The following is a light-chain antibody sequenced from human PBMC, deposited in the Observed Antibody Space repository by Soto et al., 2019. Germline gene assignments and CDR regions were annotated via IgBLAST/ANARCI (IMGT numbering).Light chain of an antibody. V-gene: IGKV3-15*01. CDR3: QQYNNWPRT. CDR1: QSVSSN. Sequence: TQSPAALSVSPGARAPLSCRASQSVSSNLAWYQQKLGQAPRLLIYGASTRATDIPPRFSGSGSGTEFTLTISSLQSEDFAIYYCQQYNNWPRTVGQGTKVDIK. CDR2: GAS. J-gene: IGKJ1*01.